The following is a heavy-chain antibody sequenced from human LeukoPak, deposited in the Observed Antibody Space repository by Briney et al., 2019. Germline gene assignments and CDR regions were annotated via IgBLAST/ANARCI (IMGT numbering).Heavy chain of an antibody. V-gene: IGHV1-46*01. CDR1: GYTFTSYY. J-gene: IGHJ3*02. CDR2: INPSGGST. D-gene: IGHD4-17*01. Sequence: ASVKVSCKASGYTFTSYYMHWVRQAPGQGLEWMGIINPSGGSTSYAQKFQGRVTMTRDTSTSTVYMELSSLRSEDTAVYYCASPHDYGDYVYAFDIWGQGTMVTVSS. CDR3: ASPHDYGDYVYAFDI.